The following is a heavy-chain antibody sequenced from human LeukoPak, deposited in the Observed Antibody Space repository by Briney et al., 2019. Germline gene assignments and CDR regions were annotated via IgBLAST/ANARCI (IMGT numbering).Heavy chain of an antibody. CDR3: ARDLAQLGVDRYFDY. Sequence: ASVKVSCKASGYTFTGYYMHWVRQAPGQGLEWMGWIDPNSGGTNYAQKFQGRVTMTRDTSISTAYMELSRLRSDDTAVYYCARDLAQLGVDRYFDYWGQGTLVTVSS. CDR2: IDPNSGGT. J-gene: IGHJ4*02. V-gene: IGHV1-2*02. CDR1: GYTFTGYY. D-gene: IGHD6-6*01.